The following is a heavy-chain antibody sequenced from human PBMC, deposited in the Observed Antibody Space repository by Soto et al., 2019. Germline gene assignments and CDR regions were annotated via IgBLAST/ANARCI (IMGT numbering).Heavy chain of an antibody. Sequence: PGGSLRLSCAASGFSFSTYGMHWVRQAPGKGLEWVAFISNDGSNKYYADSVKGRFTISRDNSKNTLYLQMNSLRAEDTALYYCAKEPSRRGGCFDDWGQGTQVTVSS. CDR1: GFSFSTYG. D-gene: IGHD6-19*01. J-gene: IGHJ4*02. CDR3: AKEPSRRGGCFDD. CDR2: ISNDGSNK. V-gene: IGHV3-30*18.